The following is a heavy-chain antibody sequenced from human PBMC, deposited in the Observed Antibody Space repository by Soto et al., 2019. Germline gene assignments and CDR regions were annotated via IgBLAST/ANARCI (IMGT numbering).Heavy chain of an antibody. CDR2: IHHSGST. J-gene: IGHJ6*02. CDR1: AGSISSRNW. Sequence: QVQLQESGPGLVKPSGTLSLTCAVSAGSISSRNWWTWVRQSPGKGLEWIGEIHHSGSTNYNPSLKSRVTISVDNSKNQFSPKLTSVTAADTAVYYCARTSYYDSSGYYGMDVWGQGTTVTVSS. D-gene: IGHD3-22*01. CDR3: ARTSYYDSSGYYGMDV. V-gene: IGHV4-4*02.